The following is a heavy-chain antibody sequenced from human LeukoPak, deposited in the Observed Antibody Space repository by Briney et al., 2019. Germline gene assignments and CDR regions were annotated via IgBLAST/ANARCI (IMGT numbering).Heavy chain of an antibody. CDR2: IYSGGST. V-gene: IGHV3-66*01. CDR1: GFTVSSNY. CDR3: ARFPYYSISGKGIY. J-gene: IGHJ4*02. Sequence: GGSLRLSCAASGFTVSSNYMSWVRQAPGKGLEWVSVIYSGGSTYYADSVKGRFTISRDNSKNTLYLQMNSLRAEDTAVYYCARFPYYSISGKGIYWGQGTLVTVSS. D-gene: IGHD4-11*01.